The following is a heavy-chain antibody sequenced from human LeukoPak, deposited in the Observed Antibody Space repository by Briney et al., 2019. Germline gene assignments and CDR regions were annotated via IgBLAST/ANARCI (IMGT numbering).Heavy chain of an antibody. J-gene: IGHJ5*02. CDR1: GYIFTTYY. CDR3: ARAGLAAAGLLEDP. V-gene: IGHV1-46*04. Sequence: GASVKVSCKASGYIFTTYYMHWVRQAPGQGLEWMGIINPSGGSTSYAQKLQGRVTMTRDMSTSTVYMELSSLRSEDTAVYYCARAGLAAAGLLEDPWGQGTLVTVSS. CDR2: INPSGGST. D-gene: IGHD6-13*01.